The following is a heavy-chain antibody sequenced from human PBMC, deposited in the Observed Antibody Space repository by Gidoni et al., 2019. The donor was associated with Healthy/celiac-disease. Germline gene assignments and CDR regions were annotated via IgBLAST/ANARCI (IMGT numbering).Heavy chain of an antibody. CDR3: ARGFYCDFWSGLSGMDV. Sequence: QVQLQESGPGLVKPSQTLSLTCTVSGGSISSGHYYWSWIRQPPGKGLEWIGYIYYSGSTYYNPSLKSRVTISVDTSKNQFSLKLSSVTAADTAVYYCARGFYCDFWSGLSGMDVWGQGTTVTVSS. D-gene: IGHD3-3*01. J-gene: IGHJ6*02. CDR1: GGSISSGHYY. CDR2: IYYSGST. V-gene: IGHV4-30-4*01.